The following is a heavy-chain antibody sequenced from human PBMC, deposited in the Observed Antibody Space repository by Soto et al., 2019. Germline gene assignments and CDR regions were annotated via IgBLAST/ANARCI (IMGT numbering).Heavy chain of an antibody. Sequence: PSETLSLTCTVSGGSIISYYWSWMRQPPGKGLEWIGYIYYSGSTNYNPSLKSRVTISVDTSKNQFSLKLSSVTAADTAVYYCARDQLGAAAGTIYYYYGMDVWGQGTTVTVSS. V-gene: IGHV4-59*01. CDR2: IYYSGST. CDR1: GGSIISYY. CDR3: ARDQLGAAAGTIYYYYGMDV. D-gene: IGHD6-13*01. J-gene: IGHJ6*02.